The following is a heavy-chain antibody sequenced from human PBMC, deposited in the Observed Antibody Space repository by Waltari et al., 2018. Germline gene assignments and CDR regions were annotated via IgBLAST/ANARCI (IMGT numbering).Heavy chain of an antibody. V-gene: IGHV3-7*01. CDR2: IKGDGSQK. J-gene: IGHJ4*02. D-gene: IGHD4-4*01. Sequence: EVHLVESGGGLVQPGGSLRLSGAASGFPFSPYWMPWVRQAPGKGLEWLANIKGDGSQKNYVDSVKGRFTISRDTANNSLYLQMNSLRAEDTAVYYCARDPHYSNFDYWGQGTLVTVSS. CDR3: ARDPHYSNFDY. CDR1: GFPFSPYW.